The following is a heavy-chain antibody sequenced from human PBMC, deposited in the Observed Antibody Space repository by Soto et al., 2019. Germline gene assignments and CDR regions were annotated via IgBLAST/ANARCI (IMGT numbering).Heavy chain of an antibody. D-gene: IGHD3-22*01. CDR3: ARDLDYYDTSSGLYYYYGMAV. J-gene: IGHJ6*02. CDR2: INAGNANT. Sequence: KRGASVKVSCKASGYTFTSYAMHWVRQAPGQRLEWMGWINAGNANTKYSQKFQGRVTITRDTSASTAYMELSSLRSEDTAVYYCARDLDYYDTSSGLYYYYGMAVWGQGTTVTVSS. V-gene: IGHV1-3*01. CDR1: GYTFTSYA.